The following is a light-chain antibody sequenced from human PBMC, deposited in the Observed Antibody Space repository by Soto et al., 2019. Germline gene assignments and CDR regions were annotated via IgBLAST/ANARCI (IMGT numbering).Light chain of an antibody. V-gene: IGKV1-39*01. CDR1: QSIANY. Sequence: DIQMTQSPSSLSASVGDRVIVTCRASQSIANYLNWCQQKPGTAPNLLIYAASSLQSGVPSRFSGSGSGTDFTLTISSLQPEDFATYTCQQSYHSPWTFGQGTKVEVK. J-gene: IGKJ1*01. CDR3: QQSYHSPWT. CDR2: AAS.